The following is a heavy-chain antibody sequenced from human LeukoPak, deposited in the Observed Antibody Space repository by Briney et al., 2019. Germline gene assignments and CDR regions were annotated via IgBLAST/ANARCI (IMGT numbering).Heavy chain of an antibody. CDR2: IYYSGST. J-gene: IGHJ6*03. CDR3: AIGGGLGAYFYYMDV. Sequence: SETLSLTCTVSGGSISSSSYYWGWIRQPPGKGLEWIGSIYYSGSTYYNPSLKSRVTISVDTSKNQFSLKLSSVTAADTAVYYCAIGGGLGAYFYYMDVWGKGTTVTVSS. CDR1: GGSISSSSYY. D-gene: IGHD1-26*01. V-gene: IGHV4-39*07.